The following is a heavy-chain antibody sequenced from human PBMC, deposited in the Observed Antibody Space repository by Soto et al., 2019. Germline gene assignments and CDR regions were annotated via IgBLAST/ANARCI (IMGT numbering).Heavy chain of an antibody. D-gene: IGHD2-8*01. CDR2: IYYSGST. CDR1: GGSISSYY. J-gene: IGHJ4*02. V-gene: IGHV4-59*01. Sequence: PSETLSLTCTVSGGSISSYYWSWIRQPPGKGLEWIGYIYYSGSTNYNPSLKSRVTISVDTSKNQFSLKLSSVTAADTAVYYCARRGVYGSFDYWGQGTLVTVSS. CDR3: ARRGVYGSFDY.